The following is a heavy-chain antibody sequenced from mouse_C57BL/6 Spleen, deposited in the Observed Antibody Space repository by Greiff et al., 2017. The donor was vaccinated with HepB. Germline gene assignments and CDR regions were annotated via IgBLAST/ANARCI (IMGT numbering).Heavy chain of an antibody. CDR2: IDPETGGT. CDR1: GYTFTDYE. J-gene: IGHJ4*01. Sequence: VQLQQSGAELVRPGASVTLSCKASGYTFTDYEMHWVKQTPVHGLEWIGAIDPETGGTAYNQKFKGKAILTADKSSSTAYMELRSLTSEDSAVYYCTRRELYYSNSYYAMDYWGQGTSVTVSS. V-gene: IGHV1-15*01. D-gene: IGHD2-5*01. CDR3: TRRELYYSNSYYAMDY.